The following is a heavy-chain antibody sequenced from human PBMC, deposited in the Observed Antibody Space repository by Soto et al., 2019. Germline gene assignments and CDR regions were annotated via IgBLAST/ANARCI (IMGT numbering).Heavy chain of an antibody. V-gene: IGHV1-18*01. CDR2: ISAYNGNI. D-gene: IGHD3-10*01. CDR1: GYMFNTYG. J-gene: IGHJ4*02. CDR3: ARTYGSGSYFLPFES. Sequence: QVQLVQSGAEVKKPGASVKVSCKASGYMFNTYGITWVRQAPGQGLEWMGWISAYNGNIDYAQNLQGRVTMTIDTSTSTAYMELRSLRSYDTAVYYCARTYGSGSYFLPFESWGQGTLVSVSS.